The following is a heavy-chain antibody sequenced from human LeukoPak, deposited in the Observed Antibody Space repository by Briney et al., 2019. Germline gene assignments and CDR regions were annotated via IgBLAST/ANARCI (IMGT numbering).Heavy chain of an antibody. CDR1: GGSISSGDYY. D-gene: IGHD3-10*01. CDR3: ARDPYYGSGIRRWFDP. CDR2: IYYSGST. V-gene: IGHV4-30-4*01. J-gene: IGHJ5*02. Sequence: SETLSLTCTVSGGSISSGDYYWSWIRQPPGKGLEWIGYIYYSGSTYYNPSLKSRVTISVDTSKNQFSLKLSSVTAADTAVYYCARDPYYGSGIRRWFDPWGQGTLVTVSS.